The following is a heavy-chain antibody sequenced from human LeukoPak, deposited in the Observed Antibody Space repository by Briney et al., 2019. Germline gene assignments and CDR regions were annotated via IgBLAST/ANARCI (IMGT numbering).Heavy chain of an antibody. CDR3: ARVRYYYDSSGYQRSPFDY. Sequence: PSETLSLTCTVSGGSISSSSYYWGWIRQPPGKGLEWIGSIYYSGSTYYNPSLKSRVTISVDTSKNQFSLKLSSVTAADTAVYYCARVRYYYDSSGYQRSPFDYWGQGTLVTVSS. V-gene: IGHV4-39*07. CDR1: GGSISSSSYY. J-gene: IGHJ4*02. CDR2: IYYSGST. D-gene: IGHD3-22*01.